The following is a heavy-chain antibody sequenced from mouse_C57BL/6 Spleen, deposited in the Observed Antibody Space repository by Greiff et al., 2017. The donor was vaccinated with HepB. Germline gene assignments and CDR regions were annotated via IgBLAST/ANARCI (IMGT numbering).Heavy chain of an antibody. J-gene: IGHJ2*01. CDR1: GYTFTSYG. V-gene: IGHV1-81*01. D-gene: IGHD4-1*01. CDR3: ARQLGRGY. CDR2: IYPRSGNT. Sequence: QVQLQQSGAELARPGASVKLSCKASGYTFTSYGISWVKQSTGQGLEWIGEIYPRSGNTYYNEKFKGKATLTADKSSSTAYMELRSLTSEDSAVYFCARQLGRGYWGQGTTLTVSS.